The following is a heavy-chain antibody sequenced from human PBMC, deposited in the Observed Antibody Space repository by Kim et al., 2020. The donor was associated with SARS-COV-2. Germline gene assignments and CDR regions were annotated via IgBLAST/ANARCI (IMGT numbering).Heavy chain of an antibody. J-gene: IGHJ4*02. CDR3: ARDDIVGAQAIDY. Sequence: YARALQGRVTMTTDTSTSTSYMELSSLRSNDTAVYYCARDDIVGAQAIDYWGQGTLVTVSS. D-gene: IGHD1-26*01. V-gene: IGHV1-18*01.